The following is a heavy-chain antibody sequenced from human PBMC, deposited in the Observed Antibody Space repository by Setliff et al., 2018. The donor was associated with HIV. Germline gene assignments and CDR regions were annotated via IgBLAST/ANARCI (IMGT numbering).Heavy chain of an antibody. J-gene: IGHJ6*03. CDR3: AKGVAGLQYYYYYMDV. V-gene: IGHV4-34*01. Sequence: SETLSLTCAVYGGSFSGYYWNWIRQRPGKGLEWVGEITHSGSTNYNPSLETRVTISGDTSKNQFSLKLSSVNAAYTAVYYCAKGVAGLQYYYYYMDVWGKGTTVTVSS. CDR1: GGSFSGYY. CDR2: ITHSGST. D-gene: IGHD6-19*01.